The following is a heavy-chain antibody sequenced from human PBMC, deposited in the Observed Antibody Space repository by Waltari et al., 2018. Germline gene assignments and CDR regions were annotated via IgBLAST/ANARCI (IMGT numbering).Heavy chain of an antibody. V-gene: IGHV3-23*03. CDR1: GFTFSSYA. CDR2: IYSGGST. CDR3: AHAQSSSSWYLGAFDI. D-gene: IGHD6-13*01. Sequence: EVQLLESGGGLVQPGGSQRLSCAASGFTFSSYAMSWVRQAPGKGLEWVSVIYSGGSTYYADSVKGRFTISRDNSKNTLYLQMNSLRAEDTAVYYCAHAQSSSSWYLGAFDIWGQGTMVTVSS. J-gene: IGHJ3*02.